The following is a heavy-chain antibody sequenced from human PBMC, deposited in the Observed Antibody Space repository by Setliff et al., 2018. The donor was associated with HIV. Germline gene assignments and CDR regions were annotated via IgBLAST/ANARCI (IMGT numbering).Heavy chain of an antibody. Sequence: ASVKVSCKASGYTFTTYGINWVRQATGQGLEWRGWMNPNSANTGYAEKFQGRLTMTRGTSTGTVYMELRSLRSEDTAVYYCARDSRDIVVVIAPEPEPYYYYGMDVWGEGTTVTVSS. CDR1: GYTFTTYG. V-gene: IGHV1-8*02. J-gene: IGHJ6*04. D-gene: IGHD2-15*01. CDR2: MNPNSANT. CDR3: ARDSRDIVVVIAPEPEPYYYYGMDV.